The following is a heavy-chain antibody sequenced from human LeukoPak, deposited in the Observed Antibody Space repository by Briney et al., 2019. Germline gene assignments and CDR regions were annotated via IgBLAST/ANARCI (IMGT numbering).Heavy chain of an antibody. J-gene: IGHJ4*02. V-gene: IGHV1-69*05. CDR3: GRTRGYSGYDLSV. CDR1: GGTFSSYA. D-gene: IGHD5-12*01. CDR2: IIPIFGTA. Sequence: SVKVSCKASGGTFSSYAISWVRQAPGQGLEWMGGIIPIFGTANYAQKFQGRVTITRDTSASTAYMELSSLRSEDTAVYYCGRTRGYSGYDLSVWGQGTLVTVSS.